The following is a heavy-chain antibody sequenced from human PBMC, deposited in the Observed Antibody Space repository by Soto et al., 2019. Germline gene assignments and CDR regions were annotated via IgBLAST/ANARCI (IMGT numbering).Heavy chain of an antibody. V-gene: IGHV3-48*01. J-gene: IGHJ4*02. CDR3: AKRSSSSTFDY. CDR2: IMPGSSHI. CDR1: GFTFSIYS. Sequence: GGSLRLSCAASGFTFSIYSMNWVRQAPGKGLEWVSYIMPGSSHIFYADSVKGRFTISRDNSKNTLYLQMNSLRAEDTAVYYCAKRSSSSTFDYWGQGTLVTVSS. D-gene: IGHD6-6*01.